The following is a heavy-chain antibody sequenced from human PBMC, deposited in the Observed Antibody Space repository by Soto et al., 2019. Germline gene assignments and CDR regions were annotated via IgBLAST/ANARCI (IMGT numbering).Heavy chain of an antibody. CDR3: AKDLEWLEYYYYYGMDV. CDR2: ISGSGGST. J-gene: IGHJ6*02. Sequence: GGSLRLSCAASGFTFSSYAMSWVRQAPGKGPEWVSAISGSGGSTYYADSVKGRFTISRDNSKNTLYLQMNSLRAEDTAVYYCAKDLEWLEYYYYYGMDVWGQGTTVTVSS. V-gene: IGHV3-23*01. D-gene: IGHD6-19*01. CDR1: GFTFSSYA.